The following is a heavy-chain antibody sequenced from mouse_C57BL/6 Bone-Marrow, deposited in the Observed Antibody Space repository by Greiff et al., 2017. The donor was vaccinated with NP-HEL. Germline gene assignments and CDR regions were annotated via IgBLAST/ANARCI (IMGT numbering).Heavy chain of an antibody. D-gene: IGHD1-1*01. CDR1: GFTFSDFY. CDR2: SRNKANDYTT. CDR3: ARDAFITTVVARGY. V-gene: IGHV7-1*01. J-gene: IGHJ2*01. Sequence: EVQLVESGGGLVQSGRSLRLSCATSGFTFSDFYMEWVRQAPGKGLEWIAASRNKANDYTTEYSASVKGRFIVSRDTSQSILYLQMNALRAEDTAIYYCARDAFITTVVARGYWGQGTTLTVSS.